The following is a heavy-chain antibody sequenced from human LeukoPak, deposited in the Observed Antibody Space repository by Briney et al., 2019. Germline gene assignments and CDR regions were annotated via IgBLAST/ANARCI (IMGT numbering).Heavy chain of an antibody. J-gene: IGHJ4*02. CDR3: ARNSCPSGTCYDNRGYFDY. Sequence: SETLSLTCTVSGGSISGYYWSWIRQPPGQGLEWIGYIYYSGSTNYNPSLKSRVTISVDTSKNQFSLKLSSVTAADTAVYYCARNSCPSGTCYDNRGYFDYWGQGTLVTVSS. CDR2: IYYSGST. CDR1: GGSISGYY. V-gene: IGHV4-59*08. D-gene: IGHD2-15*01.